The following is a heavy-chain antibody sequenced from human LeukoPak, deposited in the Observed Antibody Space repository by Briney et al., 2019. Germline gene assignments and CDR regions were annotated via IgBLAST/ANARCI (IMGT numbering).Heavy chain of an antibody. J-gene: IGHJ4*02. Sequence: PSETLSLTCTVSGGSISSYYWSWIRQPPGKGLEWIGYIYYSGSTNYNPSLKSRVTISVDTSKNQFSLKLSSVTAADTAVYYCARGSRDGYFDYWGQGTLVTVSS. V-gene: IGHV4-59*12. CDR3: ARGSRDGYFDY. CDR1: GGSISSYY. D-gene: IGHD5-24*01. CDR2: IYYSGST.